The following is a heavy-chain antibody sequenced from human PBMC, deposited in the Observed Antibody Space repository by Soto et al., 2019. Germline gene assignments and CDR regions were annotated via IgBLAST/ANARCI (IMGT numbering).Heavy chain of an antibody. V-gene: IGHV3-23*01. D-gene: IGHD1-26*01. Sequence: GGTLRLPCAPSGFTFTSYAMTWVRQGQGKGLEWVSSIGTRTGDLLYADSVKGRFTISRDNSSNTLYLQMNSLRTADTAIYYCARRSQSGTYYFGCWGQGNRITV. CDR2: IGTRTGDL. J-gene: IGHJ4*02. CDR3: ARRSQSGTYYFGC. CDR1: GFTFTSYA.